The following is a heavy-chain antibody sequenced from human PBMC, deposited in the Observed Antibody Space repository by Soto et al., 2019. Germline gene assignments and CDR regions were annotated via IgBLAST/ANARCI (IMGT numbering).Heavy chain of an antibody. CDR3: ARHRAGVITGLYYFDY. V-gene: IGHV4-39*01. D-gene: IGHD1-20*01. J-gene: IGHJ4*02. CDR1: GGSISSSSYY. Sequence: SETLSLTCTVSGGSISSSSYYWGWIRQPSGKGLEWIGSIYYSGSTYYNPSLKSRVTISVDTSKNQFSLKLSSVTAADTAVYYCARHRAGVITGLYYFDYWGQGTLVTVSS. CDR2: IYYSGST.